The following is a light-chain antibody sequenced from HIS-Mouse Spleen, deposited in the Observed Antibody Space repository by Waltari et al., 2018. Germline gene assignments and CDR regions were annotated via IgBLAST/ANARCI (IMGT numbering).Light chain of an antibody. CDR3: SSYTSSSFNVV. CDR2: DVS. V-gene: IGLV2-14*03. CDR1: SSDVGGYNY. J-gene: IGLJ2*01. Sequence: QSALTQPASVSGSPGQSITISCTGTSSDVGGYNYVSWYQQHPGKAPKLMIYDVSNRPSGVSNRCPGSKSGNTASLTISGLQAEDEADYYCSSYTSSSFNVVFGGGTKLTVL.